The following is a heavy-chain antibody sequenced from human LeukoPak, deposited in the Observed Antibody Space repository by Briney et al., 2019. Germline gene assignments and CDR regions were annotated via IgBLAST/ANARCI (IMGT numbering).Heavy chain of an antibody. CDR2: IYYSGST. CDR1: GGSISSYY. V-gene: IGHV4-59*01. CDR3: ARGRGSRDYWGSYYMDV. D-gene: IGHD5-12*01. Sequence: SETLSLTCTVSGGSISSYYWSWIRQPPGKGLEWSGYIYYSGSTNYNPSLKSRVTISVDTSKNQFSLKLSSVTAADTAVYYCARGRGSRDYWGSYYMDVWGKGTTVTVSS. J-gene: IGHJ6*03.